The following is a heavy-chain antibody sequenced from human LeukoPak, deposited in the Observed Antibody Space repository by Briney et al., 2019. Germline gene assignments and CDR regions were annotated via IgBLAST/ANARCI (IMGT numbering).Heavy chain of an antibody. CDR3: ARLCGSSSWHFDY. CDR1: GYSFSTYW. J-gene: IGHJ4*02. CDR2: IYPADSDT. Sequence: GESLKISCKGSGYSFSTYWIAWVRQMPGKGPEWVGIIYPADSDTRYSPSFQGQVTISADKSISTAYLQWSSLKASDTAMYYCARLCGSSSWHFDYWGQGTLVTVSS. V-gene: IGHV5-51*01. D-gene: IGHD6-13*01.